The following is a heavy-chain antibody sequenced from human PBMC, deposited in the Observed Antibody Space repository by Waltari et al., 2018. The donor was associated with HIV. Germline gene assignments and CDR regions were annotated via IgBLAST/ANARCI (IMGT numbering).Heavy chain of an antibody. J-gene: IGHJ6*02. Sequence: QVQLVESGGGVVQPGRSLSLSCAAAVFTFSSSGIHWVRLAPGKGLEWVAVISYDGFYKYYADSVKGRFTISRDNSKNTLYLQMNSLRAEDTAVYYCAKDVATIRRHYYGMDVWGQGTTVTVSS. V-gene: IGHV3-30*18. CDR3: AKDVATIRRHYYGMDV. D-gene: IGHD5-12*01. CDR1: VFTFSSSG. CDR2: ISYDGFYK.